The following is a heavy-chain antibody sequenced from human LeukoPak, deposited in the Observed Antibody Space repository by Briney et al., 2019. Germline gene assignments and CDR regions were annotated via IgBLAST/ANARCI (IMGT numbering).Heavy chain of an antibody. CDR2: ISGSGGST. Sequence: GGSLRLSCAASGFTLSSYAMSWVRQAPGKGLEWVSAISGSGGSTYYADSVKGRFTISRDNPKNTLYLQMNSLRAEDTAVYYCAKAQAPAAIPYYFDYWGQGTLVTVSS. V-gene: IGHV3-23*01. J-gene: IGHJ4*02. CDR1: GFTLSSYA. D-gene: IGHD2-2*02. CDR3: AKAQAPAAIPYYFDY.